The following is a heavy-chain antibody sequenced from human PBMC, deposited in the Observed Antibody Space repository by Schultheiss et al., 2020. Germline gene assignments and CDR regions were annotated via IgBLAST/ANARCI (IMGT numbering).Heavy chain of an antibody. CDR3: ARDGGREDIVVVPAASLDV. CDR2: INHSGST. CDR1: GGSFSGYY. Sequence: SATLSLTCAVYGGSFSGYYWSWIRQPPVKGLEWIGEINHSGSTNYNPSLKSRVTVSVDTSKNQFSLKLSSVTAGYTAVYYCARDGGREDIVVVPAASLDVWCQGATVTVAS. V-gene: IGHV4-34*01. J-gene: IGHJ6*02. D-gene: IGHD2-2*01.